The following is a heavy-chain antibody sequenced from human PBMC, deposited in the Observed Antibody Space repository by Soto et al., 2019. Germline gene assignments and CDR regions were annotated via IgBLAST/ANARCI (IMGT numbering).Heavy chain of an antibody. V-gene: IGHV3-23*01. J-gene: IGHJ4*02. Sequence: HPGGSLRLSCAASGFTFSSYAMSWVRQAPGKGLEWVSAISGSGGSTYYADSVKGRFTISRDNSKNTLYLQMNSLRAEDTAVYYCANPPVLRYFDWLSHPDYWGQGTRVTVAS. CDR3: ANPPVLRYFDWLSHPDY. D-gene: IGHD3-9*01. CDR2: ISGSGGST. CDR1: GFTFSSYA.